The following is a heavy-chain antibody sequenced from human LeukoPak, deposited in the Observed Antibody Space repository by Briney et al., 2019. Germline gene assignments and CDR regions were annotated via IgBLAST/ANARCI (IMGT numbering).Heavy chain of an antibody. Sequence: GGSLRLSCAASGFTFSSYAMHWVRKAPGKGLEWVAVISYDGSNKYYADSVKGRFTISRDDSKNTLYLQMNSLRAEDTAVYYCARDGRWLQSPFDYWGQGTLVTVSS. CDR1: GFTFSSYA. J-gene: IGHJ4*02. CDR3: ARDGRWLQSPFDY. V-gene: IGHV3-30*04. CDR2: ISYDGSNK. D-gene: IGHD5-24*01.